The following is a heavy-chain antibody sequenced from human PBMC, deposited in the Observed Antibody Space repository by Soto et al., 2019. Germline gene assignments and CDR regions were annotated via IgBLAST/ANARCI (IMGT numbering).Heavy chain of an antibody. D-gene: IGHD3-3*01. CDR3: ARLTNDFWSGYQHFDY. J-gene: IGHJ4*02. V-gene: IGHV4-39*01. CDR2: IYYSGST. CDR1: GGSISSSSYY. Sequence: SETLSLTCTVSGGSISSSSYYWGWIRQPPGKGLEWIGSIYYSGSTYYNPSLKSRVTISVDTSKNQFSLKLSSVTAADTAVYYCARLTNDFWSGYQHFDYWGQGTLVTVSS.